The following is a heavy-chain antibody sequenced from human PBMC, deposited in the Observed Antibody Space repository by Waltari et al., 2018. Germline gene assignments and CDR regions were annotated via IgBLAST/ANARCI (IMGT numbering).Heavy chain of an antibody. CDR1: GFSFRAYA. V-gene: IGHV3-49*03. CDR2: IRTNVYGGTT. CDR3: SKNRAAGGHWYFDL. D-gene: IGHD6-13*01. Sequence: EVQLEESGGGLVQPGRTLRLSCSPDGFSFRAYAMSWFRLAPGKGLEWIGFIRTNVYGGTTVYAASVKGRFTISRDDSKNIAYLQTNSLKTEDTAIYYCSKNRAAGGHWYFDLWGRGTLVTVSS. J-gene: IGHJ2*01.